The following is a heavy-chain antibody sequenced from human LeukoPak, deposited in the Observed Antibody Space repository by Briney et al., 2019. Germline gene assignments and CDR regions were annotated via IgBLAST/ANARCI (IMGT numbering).Heavy chain of an antibody. D-gene: IGHD6-6*01. Sequence: GGSLRLSCAASGFTFSSYSMNWVRQAPGKGLEWDSSISSSSSYIYYADSVKVRFTISRDNAKNSLYLQMNSLRAEDTAVYYCARRVAARPIAFDIWGQGTMVTVSS. V-gene: IGHV3-21*01. CDR3: ARRVAARPIAFDI. CDR2: ISSSSSYI. J-gene: IGHJ3*02. CDR1: GFTFSSYS.